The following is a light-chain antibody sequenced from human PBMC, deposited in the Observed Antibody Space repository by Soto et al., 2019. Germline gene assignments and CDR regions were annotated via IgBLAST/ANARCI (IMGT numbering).Light chain of an antibody. Sequence: QSALTQPASVSGSPGQSITISCTGTSSDIGDYKYVSWYQQHPGNPPKLIIYDVSDRPSGVSNRFSGSKSGNTASLTISGLQAEHEANYYCSSYTITSAYWVFGGGTQLTVL. V-gene: IGLV2-14*03. CDR1: SSDIGDYKY. CDR2: DVS. J-gene: IGLJ3*02. CDR3: SSYTITSAYWV.